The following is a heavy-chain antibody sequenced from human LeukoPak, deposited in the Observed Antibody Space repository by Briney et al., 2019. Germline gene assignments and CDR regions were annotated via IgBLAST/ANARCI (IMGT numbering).Heavy chain of an antibody. CDR2: IYTSGST. J-gene: IGHJ3*02. D-gene: IGHD3-9*01. Sequence: SETLSLTCTVSGGSISSYYWSWIRQPAGKGLEWIGRIYTSGSTNYNPSLKSRVTMSVDTSKNQFSLKLSSVTAADTAVYYCARPTRYFDWPDAFDIWGQGTMVTVSS. CDR1: GGSISSYY. CDR3: ARPTRYFDWPDAFDI. V-gene: IGHV4-4*07.